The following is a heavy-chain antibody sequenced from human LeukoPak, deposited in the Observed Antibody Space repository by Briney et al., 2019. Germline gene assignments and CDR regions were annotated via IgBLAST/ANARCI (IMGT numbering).Heavy chain of an antibody. J-gene: IGHJ3*02. V-gene: IGHV3-48*01. CDR1: GFTFSSYS. CDR3: ARSILEDYGDAHAAFDI. CDR2: ISSSSSTI. D-gene: IGHD4-17*01. Sequence: GGSLRLSCAASGFTFSSYSMNWVRQAPGKGLEWVSYISSSSSTIYYADSVKGRFTISRDNAKNSLYLQMNSLRAEDTAVYYCARSILEDYGDAHAAFDIWGQGTMVTVSS.